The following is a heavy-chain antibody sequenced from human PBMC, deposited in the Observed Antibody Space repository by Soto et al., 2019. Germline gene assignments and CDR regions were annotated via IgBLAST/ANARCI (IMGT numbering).Heavy chain of an antibody. CDR3: ARGGSTMVRGPLVYCLDV. CDR2: IIPVFGTP. V-gene: IGHV1-69*01. Sequence: QVQLVQSGAEVKEPGSSVKVSCKASGGTFRTFAISWVRQAPGQGPEWMGGIIPVFGTPNYAQKFQGRVTITADESTSTAYMELSSLRSEDTAVYYCARGGSTMVRGPLVYCLDVWGQGTTVTVS. CDR1: GGTFRTFA. D-gene: IGHD3-10*01. J-gene: IGHJ6*02.